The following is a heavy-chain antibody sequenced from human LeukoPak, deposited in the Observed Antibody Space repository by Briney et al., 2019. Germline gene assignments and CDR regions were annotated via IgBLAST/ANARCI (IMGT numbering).Heavy chain of an antibody. D-gene: IGHD3-22*01. CDR2: INPNSGGT. CDR3: AKGYDSSGYYPGY. J-gene: IGHJ4*02. Sequence: ASVKVSCKASGYTFTGYYMHWVRQAPGQGLEWMGWINPNSGGTNYAQKFQGRVTMTRDTSISTAYMELSRRRSGDTAVYYCAKGYDSSGYYPGYWGQGTLVTVSS. V-gene: IGHV1-2*02. CDR1: GYTFTGYY.